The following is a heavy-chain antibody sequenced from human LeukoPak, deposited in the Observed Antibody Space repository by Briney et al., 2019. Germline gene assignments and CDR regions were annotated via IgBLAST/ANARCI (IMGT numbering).Heavy chain of an antibody. Sequence: SQTLSLTCAISEDSVSSNSVTWNWIRQSPSRGLEWLGRTYYRSTWYNDYAVSVRGRITVNPDTSKNQFSLHLNSVTPEDTAVYYCARRLTQYDCFDPWGQGILVTVSS. CDR1: EDSVSSNSVT. CDR3: ARRLTQYDCFDP. CDR2: TYYRSTWYN. D-gene: IGHD2-2*01. J-gene: IGHJ5*02. V-gene: IGHV6-1*01.